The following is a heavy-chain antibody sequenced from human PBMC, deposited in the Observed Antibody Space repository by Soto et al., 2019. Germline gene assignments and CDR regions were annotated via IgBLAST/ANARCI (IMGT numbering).Heavy chain of an antibody. D-gene: IGHD3-10*01. Sequence: SETLSLTCTVSDGSISSGGYYWSWIRQHPGKGLEWIGYISDSGRTYYNPSLKSRVTISEDTSKSQFSLKLRFVTAADTAVYYCARNDSGSKNFDYWGQGTLVTVSS. CDR2: ISDSGRT. V-gene: IGHV4-31*03. CDR1: DGSISSGGYY. J-gene: IGHJ4*02. CDR3: ARNDSGSKNFDY.